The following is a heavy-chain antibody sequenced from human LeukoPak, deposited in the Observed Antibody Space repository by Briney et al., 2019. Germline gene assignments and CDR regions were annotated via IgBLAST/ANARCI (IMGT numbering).Heavy chain of an antibody. J-gene: IGHJ4*02. Sequence: SETLSLTCAVSGVSISLEGYYWTWIRQHPGKGLEWIGYIYYSGSTYYNPSLKSRVTISVDTSKNQFSLNLTSVTAADTAVYYCARGGIRQTFDNWGQGTLVTVSS. D-gene: IGHD3-3*02. V-gene: IGHV4-31*11. CDR1: GVSISLEGYY. CDR3: ARGGIRQTFDN. CDR2: IYYSGST.